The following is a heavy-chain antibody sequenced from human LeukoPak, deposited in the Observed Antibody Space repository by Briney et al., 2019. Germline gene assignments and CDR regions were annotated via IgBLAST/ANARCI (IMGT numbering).Heavy chain of an antibody. CDR2: IVVGSGNT. Sequence: SVKVSCKASGFTFTSSAVQWVRQARGQRLEWIGWIVVGSGNTNYAQKFQERVTITRDMSTSTAYMELSSLRSEDTAVYYCAALNLDLYDFWSGYERDYWGQGTLVTVSS. CDR3: AALNLDLYDFWSGYERDY. CDR1: GFTFTSSA. V-gene: IGHV1-58*01. D-gene: IGHD3-3*01. J-gene: IGHJ4*02.